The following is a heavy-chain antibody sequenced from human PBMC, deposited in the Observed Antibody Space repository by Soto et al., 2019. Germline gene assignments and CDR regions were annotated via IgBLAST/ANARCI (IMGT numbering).Heavy chain of an antibody. CDR1: GYTFTNYG. D-gene: IGHD1-26*01. Sequence: ASVKVSCKASGYTFTNYGITWVRQAPGQGLEWMGWISAYNGNTNYAQKLQGRVTMTTDTSTSTAYMELRSLRSDDTAVYYCARDGASKYYYGMDVWGQGTTVTVSS. CDR3: ARDGASKYYYGMDV. V-gene: IGHV1-18*01. J-gene: IGHJ6*02. CDR2: ISAYNGNT.